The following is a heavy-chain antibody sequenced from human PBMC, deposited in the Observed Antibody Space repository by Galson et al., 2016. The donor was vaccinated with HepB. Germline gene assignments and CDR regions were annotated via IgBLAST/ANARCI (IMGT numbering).Heavy chain of an antibody. CDR2: VYATLSP. J-gene: IGHJ3*01. CDR1: GFTVSDNH. Sequence: SLRLSCAASGFTVSDNHMTWVRQAPGKGLECVSVVYATLSPYYAESVKGRFTISRDDSKNTVFLQLYSLRVEDTAVYFCARDPPGPDGAFDLWGQGTMVTVSP. D-gene: IGHD5-24*01. V-gene: IGHV3-66*01. CDR3: ARDPPGPDGAFDL.